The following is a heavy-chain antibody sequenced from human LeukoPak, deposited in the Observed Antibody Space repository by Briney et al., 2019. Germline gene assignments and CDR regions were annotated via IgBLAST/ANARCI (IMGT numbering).Heavy chain of an antibody. D-gene: IGHD1-26*01. V-gene: IGHV4-59*01. Sequence: SETLSLTCTVSGGSISSYYWSWIRQPPGKGLEWIGYIYYSGSTNYNPSLKSRVTISVDTSKNQFSLKLSSVTAADTAVYYCARTRRGVYWQLSHIDYWGQGTLVTVSS. J-gene: IGHJ4*02. CDR2: IYYSGST. CDR3: ARTRRGVYWQLSHIDY. CDR1: GGSISSYY.